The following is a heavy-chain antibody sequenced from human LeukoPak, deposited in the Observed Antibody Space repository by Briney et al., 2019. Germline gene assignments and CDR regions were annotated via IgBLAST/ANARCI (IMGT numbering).Heavy chain of an antibody. V-gene: IGHV3-21*01. CDR2: ISSSSSYI. D-gene: IGHD6-13*01. Sequence: GGSLRLSCAASGFTFSSYWMSWVRQAPGKGLEWVSSISSSSSYIYYADSVKGRFTISRDNAKNSLYLQMNSLRAEDTAVYYCARASTSAAADYWGQGTLVTVSS. J-gene: IGHJ4*02. CDR1: GFTFSSYW. CDR3: ARASTSAAADY.